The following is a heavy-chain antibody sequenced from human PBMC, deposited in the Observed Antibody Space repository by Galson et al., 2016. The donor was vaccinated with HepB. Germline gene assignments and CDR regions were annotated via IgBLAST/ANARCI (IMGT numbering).Heavy chain of an antibody. Sequence: SLRLSCAASGFTFSSYPMHWGHQAPGKGLEWVAGIAYHGNYYADSVKGRFTISRDNSKKTLYVQMNNLRAEDTAVYYCARGDYDYYYGMDVWGQGTTVTVSS. CDR3: ARGDYDYYYGMDV. V-gene: IGHV3-30*04. J-gene: IGHJ6*02. CDR2: IAYHGN. CDR1: GFTFSSYP.